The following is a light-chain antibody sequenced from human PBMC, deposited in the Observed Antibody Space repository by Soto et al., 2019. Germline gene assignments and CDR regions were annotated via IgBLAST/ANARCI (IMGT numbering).Light chain of an antibody. Sequence: EIVMTQSPATLSVSPVERATLSCMASQSVSSSYLAWYQQKPGQAPRLLIYGASSRATGIPDRFSGSGSGTDFTLTISRLEPEDFAVYYCQQYGSSPLTFGGGTKVDNK. CDR1: QSVSSSY. J-gene: IGKJ4*01. V-gene: IGKV3-20*01. CDR2: GAS. CDR3: QQYGSSPLT.